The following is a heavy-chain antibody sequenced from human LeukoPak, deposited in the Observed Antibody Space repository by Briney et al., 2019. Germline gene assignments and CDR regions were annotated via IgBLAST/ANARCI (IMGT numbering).Heavy chain of an antibody. CDR3: ARDGLHTAHFDY. D-gene: IGHD5-18*01. CDR2: ISDSSDV. J-gene: IGHJ4*02. CDR1: GFTFSTYT. Sequence: GGSLRLSCAASGFTFSTYTMNWVRQAPGKGLEWVSTISDSSDVHYSDSVKGRFTISRDNARNSLYLQMNSLRDEDTAVYYCARDGLHTAHFDYWGQGTLVTVSS. V-gene: IGHV3-48*02.